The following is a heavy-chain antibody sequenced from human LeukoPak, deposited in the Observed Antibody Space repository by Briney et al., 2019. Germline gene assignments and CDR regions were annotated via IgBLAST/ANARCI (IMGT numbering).Heavy chain of an antibody. Sequence: SETLSLTCTVSGGSISSGGYYWSWLRQHPGTGLEWIGYIYYSGSTYYNPSLKSRVNISVNTSKNQFSLKLSSVTAADTAVYYCARVGDLSNPFDYWGQGTLVTVSS. D-gene: IGHD4-11*01. CDR1: GGSISSGGYY. V-gene: IGHV4-31*03. J-gene: IGHJ4*02. CDR3: ARVGDLSNPFDY. CDR2: IYYSGST.